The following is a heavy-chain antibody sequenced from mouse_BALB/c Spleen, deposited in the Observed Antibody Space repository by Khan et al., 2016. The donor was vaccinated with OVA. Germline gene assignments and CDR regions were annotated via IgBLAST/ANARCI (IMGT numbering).Heavy chain of an antibody. CDR3: IRGGYGGFAY. J-gene: IGHJ3*01. CDR1: GYTFTSYY. Sequence: QVQLQQSGAELVKSGASVKLSCKASGYTFTSYYMYWVKQRPGQGLEWIGEINPSNGDNNFNEKFKSKATPTVDKSSSTAFMQLSSLTFEDSAVYDCIRGGYGGFAYWGQGTLVTVSA. V-gene: IGHV1-53*01. CDR2: INPSNGDN. D-gene: IGHD1-2*01.